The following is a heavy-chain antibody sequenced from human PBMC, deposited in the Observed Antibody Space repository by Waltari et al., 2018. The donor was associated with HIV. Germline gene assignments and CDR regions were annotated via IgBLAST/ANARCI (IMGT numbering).Heavy chain of an antibody. CDR2: IYYSGST. CDR1: GGSISSYY. Sequence: QVQLQESGPGLVKPSETLSLTCTVSGGSISSYYWSWIRQPPGKGLEWIGYIYYSGSTNYNPSLKSRVTISVDTSKNQFSLKLSSVTAADTAVYYCARLRLAGYYYYGMDVWGQGTTVTVSS. V-gene: IGHV4-59*01. J-gene: IGHJ6*02. CDR3: ARLRLAGYYYYGMDV.